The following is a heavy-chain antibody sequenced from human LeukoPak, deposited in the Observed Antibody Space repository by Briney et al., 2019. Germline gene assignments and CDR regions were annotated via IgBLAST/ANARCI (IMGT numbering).Heavy chain of an antibody. CDR1: GFTFSRYW. J-gene: IGHJ4*02. CDR2: IKQDGSEK. D-gene: IGHD2-21*01. V-gene: IGHV3-7*01. CDR3: AKGDPDY. Sequence: GGSLRLSCAASGFTFSRYWMNWVRQAPGKGLEWVANIKQDGSEKHYVDSVKGRFTISRDNSKNTLYLQMNSLRAEDTAVYYCAKGDPDYWGQGTLVTVSS.